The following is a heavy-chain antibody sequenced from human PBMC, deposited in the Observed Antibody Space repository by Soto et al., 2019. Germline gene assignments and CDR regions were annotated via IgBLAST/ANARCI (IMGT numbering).Heavy chain of an antibody. V-gene: IGHV4-4*07. CDR1: GGSIRSNY. D-gene: IGHD1-26*01. CDR2: IYTSGTT. CDR3: AREGASGFGMDV. J-gene: IGHJ6*02. Sequence: SSETLSLTCNVSGGSIRSNYWSWIRQPAGKALEWIGRIYTSGTTNYNPSLKSRATMLIDTSKNQFSLTLSSVTAADTGVYYCAREGASGFGMDVWGQGTTVTVSS.